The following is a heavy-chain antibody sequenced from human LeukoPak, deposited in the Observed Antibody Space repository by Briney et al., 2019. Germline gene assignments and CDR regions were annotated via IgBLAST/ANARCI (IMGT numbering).Heavy chain of an antibody. CDR1: GFTFDDYA. Sequence: PGGSLRLSCAASGFTFDDYAMHWVRQAPGKGLEGVSGISWNSGSIGYADSVKGRFTISRDNAKNSLYLQMNSLRAEDTALYYCAKDLAAAYGGVDYWGQGTLVTASS. V-gene: IGHV3-9*01. D-gene: IGHD6-13*01. CDR3: AKDLAAAYGGVDY. J-gene: IGHJ4*02. CDR2: ISWNSGSI.